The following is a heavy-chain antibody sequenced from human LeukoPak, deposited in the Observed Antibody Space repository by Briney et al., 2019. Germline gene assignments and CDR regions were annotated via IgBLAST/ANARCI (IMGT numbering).Heavy chain of an antibody. Sequence: QAGGSLRLSCAASGFTFSGYTMNWVRQAPGKGPEWVSSISGSGITTNYADSVKGRFTISREYSNNTLYLQMSSLRAEDTAIYYCAKETALVGGHAAIFDHWGQGTLVTVSS. J-gene: IGHJ4*02. CDR2: ISGSGITT. CDR1: GFTFSGYT. CDR3: AKETALVGGHAAIFDH. V-gene: IGHV3-23*01. D-gene: IGHD3-3*01.